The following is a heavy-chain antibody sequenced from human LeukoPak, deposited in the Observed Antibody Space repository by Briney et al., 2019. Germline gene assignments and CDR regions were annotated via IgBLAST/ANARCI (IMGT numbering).Heavy chain of an antibody. D-gene: IGHD3-10*02. Sequence: GGSLRLSCAASGLMFSTSGMHWVRQAPGKGLEWVAFIQYDGSEIYYADSLKGRFTTSRDNSKNTLYLRMNSLRAEDTAVFYCARESGAAKIGQMLNYWGQGTLVTVSS. CDR2: IQYDGSEI. CDR1: GLMFSTSG. V-gene: IGHV3-30*02. CDR3: ARESGAAKIGQMLNY. J-gene: IGHJ4*02.